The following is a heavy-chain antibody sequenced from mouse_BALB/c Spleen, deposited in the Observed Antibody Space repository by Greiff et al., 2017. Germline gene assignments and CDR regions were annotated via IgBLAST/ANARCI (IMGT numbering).Heavy chain of an antibody. CDR1: GFSLTGYG. J-gene: IGHJ2*01. V-gene: IGHV2-6-7*01. CDR3: ARDGDDGHYFDY. CDR2: IWGDGST. D-gene: IGHD2-3*01. Sequence: VQLQQSGPGLVAPSQSLSITCTVSGFSLTGYGVNWVRQPPGKGLEWLGMIWGDGSTDYNSALKSRLSISKDNSKSQVFLRMNSLQTDDTARYYCARDGDDGHYFDYWGQGTTLTVSS.